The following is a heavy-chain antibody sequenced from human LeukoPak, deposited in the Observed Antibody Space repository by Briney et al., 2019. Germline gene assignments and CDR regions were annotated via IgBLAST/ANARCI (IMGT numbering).Heavy chain of an antibody. J-gene: IGHJ4*02. CDR3: ASKNLVVPADY. V-gene: IGHV4-4*02. CDR2: IHHSGTT. CDR1: GGSISSDIW. Sequence: PSETLSLTCAVTGGSISSDIWWSWVRQPPGKGLEWIAEIHHSGTTNYNPSLKSRVSTSVDKSTNQFFLNLKSVTAADTAVYYCASKNLVVPADYWGRGTLVTLSS. D-gene: IGHD2-15*01.